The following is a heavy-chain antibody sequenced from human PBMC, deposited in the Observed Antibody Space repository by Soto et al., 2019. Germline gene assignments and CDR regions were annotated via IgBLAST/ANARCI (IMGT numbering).Heavy chain of an antibody. D-gene: IGHD4-17*01. J-gene: IGHJ5*02. V-gene: IGHV3-23*01. CDR3: VKKFDDRRTTFWFDT. Sequence: EVQLLESGGDLVQPGGSLRLSCAASGFTFSNYGMTWVRQAPGKGLEWVSSIRNTIYDTYYADSVEGRFTISRDNSKNTLYLQMNDLRAEDTAMYYCVKKFDDRRTTFWFDTWGQGTLVTVSS. CDR1: GFTFSNYG. CDR2: IRNTIYDT.